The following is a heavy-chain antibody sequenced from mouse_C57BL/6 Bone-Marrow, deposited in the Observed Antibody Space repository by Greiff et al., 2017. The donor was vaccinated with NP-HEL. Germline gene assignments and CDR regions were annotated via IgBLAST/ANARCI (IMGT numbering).Heavy chain of an antibody. J-gene: IGHJ1*03. CDR3: TRYYTGYFDV. D-gene: IGHD2-12*01. CDR2: IYPGNSDT. Sequence: VQLQQSGTVLARPGASVKMSCKTSGYTFTSYWMHWVKQRPGQGLEWIGAIYPGNSDTSYNQKFKGKAKQTAVTSASTAYMELSSLTNEDSAVYYCTRYYTGYFDVWGTGTTVTVSS. V-gene: IGHV1-5*01. CDR1: GYTFTSYW.